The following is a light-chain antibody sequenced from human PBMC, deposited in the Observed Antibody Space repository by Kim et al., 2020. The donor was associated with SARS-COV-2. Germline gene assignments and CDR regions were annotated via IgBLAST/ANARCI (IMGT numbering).Light chain of an antibody. CDR1: QSVGDN. J-gene: IGKJ4*01. V-gene: IGKV3-15*01. CDR3: QHYDSLPLT. CDR2: GAS. Sequence: EIEMTQSPATLSVSPGERATLSCRASQSVGDNLAWYQQKSGQAPRLLIYGASTRATGIPARFSGSGSGAEFTLTINSLQSEDFAVYYCQHYDSLPLTFGGGTKLEI.